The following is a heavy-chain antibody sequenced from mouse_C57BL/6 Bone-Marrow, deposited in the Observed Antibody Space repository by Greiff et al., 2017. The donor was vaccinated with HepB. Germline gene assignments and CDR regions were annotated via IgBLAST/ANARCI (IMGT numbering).Heavy chain of an antibody. CDR3: GRGYDLYYYAMDY. V-gene: IGHV1-69*01. Sequence: QVQLQQPGAELVMPGASVKLSCKASGYTFTSYWMHWVKQRPGQGLEWIGEIDPSDSYTNYNQKFKGKSTLTVDKSSSTAYMQLSSLTSEDSAVYYCGRGYDLYYYAMDYWGQGTSVTVSS. CDR1: GYTFTSYW. J-gene: IGHJ4*01. CDR2: IDPSDSYT. D-gene: IGHD2-2*01.